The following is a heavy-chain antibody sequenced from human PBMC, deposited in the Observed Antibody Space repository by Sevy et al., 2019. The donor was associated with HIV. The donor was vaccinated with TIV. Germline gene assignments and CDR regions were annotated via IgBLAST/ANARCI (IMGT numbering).Heavy chain of an antibody. J-gene: IGHJ1*01. D-gene: IGHD1-7*01. Sequence: SETLSLTCAVYGGSFSGYYWSWIRQPPGKGLEWIGEINHSGSTNYNPSLKSRVTISVDTSKNQFSLKLSSVTAADTAVYYCARAGITGTTAEYFQHWGQCTLVTVSS. V-gene: IGHV4-34*01. CDR2: INHSGST. CDR3: ARAGITGTTAEYFQH. CDR1: GGSFSGYY.